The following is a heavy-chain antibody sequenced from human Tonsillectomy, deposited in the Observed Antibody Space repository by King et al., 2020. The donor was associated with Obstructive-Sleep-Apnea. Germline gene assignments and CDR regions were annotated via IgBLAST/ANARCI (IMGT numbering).Heavy chain of an antibody. D-gene: IGHD5-12*01. CDR1: GGSITNYY. CDR3: ARHRGVEDYGGYGDYFDY. CDR2: MYYSGNT. J-gene: IGHJ4*02. Sequence: MQLQESGPGPVKPSETLSLTCTVSGGSITNYYWSWIRQPPGKGLEWIGYMYYSGNTNFNPSLKSRVTMSADTSKIQFSLRLSSVTAADTAIYYCARHRGVEDYGGYGDYFDYWGQGTLVTVSS. V-gene: IGHV4-59*08.